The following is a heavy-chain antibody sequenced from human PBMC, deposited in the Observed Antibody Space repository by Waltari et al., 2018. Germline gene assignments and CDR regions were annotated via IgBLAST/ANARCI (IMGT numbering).Heavy chain of an antibody. Sequence: QVQLQESGPGLVKPSETLSLTCAVSGYSISSGYYWGWIRQPPGKGLEWIGSIYHSGSTYSNPSLKSRVTISVDTSKNQFSLKLSSVTAADTAVYYCARTRHCSSTSCYQGVFDYWGQGTLVTVSS. CDR2: IYHSGST. CDR3: ARTRHCSSTSCYQGVFDY. D-gene: IGHD2-2*01. J-gene: IGHJ4*02. V-gene: IGHV4-38-2*01. CDR1: GYSISSGYY.